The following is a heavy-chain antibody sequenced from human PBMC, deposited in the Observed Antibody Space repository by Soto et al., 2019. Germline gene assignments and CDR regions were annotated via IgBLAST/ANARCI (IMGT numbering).Heavy chain of an antibody. Sequence: ASVKVSCKASGYTFTRYGISWVRQAPGQGLEWMGWISAYDGDTNFAQKLQGRVTMTTDTSTSTAYMELRSLRSDDTAVYYCARSRPFSSGWEPSDYWGQGTLVTVSS. V-gene: IGHV1-18*01. J-gene: IGHJ4*02. CDR3: ARSRPFSSGWEPSDY. CDR2: ISAYDGDT. CDR1: GYTFTRYG. D-gene: IGHD6-19*01.